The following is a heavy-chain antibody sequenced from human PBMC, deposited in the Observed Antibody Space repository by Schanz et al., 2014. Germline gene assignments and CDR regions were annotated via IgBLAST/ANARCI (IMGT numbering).Heavy chain of an antibody. V-gene: IGHV3-48*04. CDR1: GFTFSSYS. CDR3: ARDHTTESYYSAGPPIDY. J-gene: IGHJ4*02. D-gene: IGHD1-26*01. CDR2: ISSSSSTR. Sequence: EVHLVESGGGLVQPGGSLRLSCAASGFTFSSYSMNWVRQAPGKGLEWVSYISSSSSTRYYADSVKGRFTISRDSAENSLYLQMNSLRAEDTAVYYCARDHTTESYYSAGPPIDYWGQGTLVTVSS.